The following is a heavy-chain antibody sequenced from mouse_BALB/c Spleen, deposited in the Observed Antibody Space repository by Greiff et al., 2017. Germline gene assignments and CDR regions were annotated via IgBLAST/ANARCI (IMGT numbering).Heavy chain of an antibody. Sequence: EVHLVESGGDLVKPGGSLKLSCAASGFTFSSYGMSWVRQTPDKRLEWVATISSGGSYTYYPDSVKGRFTISRDNAKNTLYLQMSSLKSEDTAMYYCARHASSGPWFAYWGQGTLVTVSA. D-gene: IGHD3-1*01. CDR3: ARHASSGPWFAY. V-gene: IGHV5-6*01. CDR2: ISSGGSYT. CDR1: GFTFSSYG. J-gene: IGHJ3*01.